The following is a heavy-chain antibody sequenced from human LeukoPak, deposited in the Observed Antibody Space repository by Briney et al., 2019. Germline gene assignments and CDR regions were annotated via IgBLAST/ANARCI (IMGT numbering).Heavy chain of an antibody. J-gene: IGHJ4*02. CDR1: GFTSSSYA. CDR2: ISDDGSNK. Sequence: RGSLRLSCAASGFTSSSYAMHWVRQAPGKGLEWVAIISDDGSNKYYADSVKGRFTISRDNSKNTLYLQMNSLRAEDTAVYYCARGYSYGVFDYWGQGTLVTVSS. D-gene: IGHD5-18*01. CDR3: ARGYSYGVFDY. V-gene: IGHV3-30*04.